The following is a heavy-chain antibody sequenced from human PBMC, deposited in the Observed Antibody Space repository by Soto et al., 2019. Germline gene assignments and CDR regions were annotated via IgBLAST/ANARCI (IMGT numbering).Heavy chain of an antibody. D-gene: IGHD3-9*01. Sequence: GGSLRLSCAASGFTFSSYAMSWVRQAPGKGLEWVSAISGSGGSTYYADSVKGRFTISRDNSKNTLYLQMNSLRAEDTAVYYCAKTVSDYDILTGYYQGDWFDPWGQGTLVTVS. CDR2: ISGSGGST. CDR1: GFTFSSYA. V-gene: IGHV3-23*01. J-gene: IGHJ5*02. CDR3: AKTVSDYDILTGYYQGDWFDP.